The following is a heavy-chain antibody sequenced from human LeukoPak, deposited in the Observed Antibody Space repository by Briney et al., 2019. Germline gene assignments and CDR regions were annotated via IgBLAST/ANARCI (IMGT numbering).Heavy chain of an antibody. CDR2: IYYSGST. J-gene: IGHJ1*01. CDR3: ARAYGDSGHFQH. Sequence: PSQTLSLTXTVSGGSISSGDYYWSWIRQPPGKGLEWIGYIYYSGSTYYNPSLKSRVTISVDTSKNQFSLKLSSVTAADTAVYYCARAYGDSGHFQHWGQGTLVTVSS. CDR1: GGSISSGDYY. V-gene: IGHV4-30-4*08. D-gene: IGHD4-17*01.